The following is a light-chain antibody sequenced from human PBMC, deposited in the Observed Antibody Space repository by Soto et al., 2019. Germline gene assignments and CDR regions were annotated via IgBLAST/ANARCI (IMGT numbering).Light chain of an antibody. CDR1: QSVATS. CDR2: DAS. J-gene: IGKJ1*01. Sequence: EIVLTQSPVTLSLSPGERATLSCRASQSVATSLAWYQQKPGQVPRLLIYDASNRATDIPARFSGSGSGTDFTLTISSLEPEDFAVYFCQQRSNWPPWTFGQGTKVEI. CDR3: QQRSNWPPWT. V-gene: IGKV3-11*01.